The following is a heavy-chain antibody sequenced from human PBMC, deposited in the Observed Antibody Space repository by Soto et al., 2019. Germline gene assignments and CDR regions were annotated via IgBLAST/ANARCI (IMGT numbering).Heavy chain of an antibody. CDR3: ARDNGILMTGWFDP. J-gene: IGHJ5*02. Sequence: PSETLSLTCTVSGGSISSGGYYWSWIRQHPGKGLEWIGYIYYSGSTYYNPSLKSRVTISVDKSKNQFSLKLSSVTAADTAVYYCARDNGILMTGWFDPWGQGTLVTVSS. V-gene: IGHV4-31*03. D-gene: IGHD2-15*01. CDR1: GGSISSGGYY. CDR2: IYYSGST.